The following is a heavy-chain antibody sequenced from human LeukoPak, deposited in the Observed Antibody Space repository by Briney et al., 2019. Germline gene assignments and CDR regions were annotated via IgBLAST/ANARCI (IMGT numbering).Heavy chain of an antibody. J-gene: IGHJ5*02. CDR2: IRYDGSNK. CDR1: GFTFSSYG. CDR3: AKGGWPMSGSYRNWFAP. V-gene: IGHV3-30*02. D-gene: IGHD1-26*01. Sequence: GGSLRLSCAASGFTFSSYGMHWVRQAPGKGLEWVAFIRYDGSNKYYADSVKGRFTISRDNSKNTLYLQMNSLRAEDTAVYYCAKGGWPMSGSYRNWFAPWGQGTLVTVSS.